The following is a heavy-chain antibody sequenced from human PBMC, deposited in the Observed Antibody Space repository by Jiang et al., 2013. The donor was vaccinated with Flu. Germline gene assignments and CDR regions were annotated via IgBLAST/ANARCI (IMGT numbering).Heavy chain of an antibody. CDR2: IYYTGTP. V-gene: IGHV4-30-4*01. CDR3: ARSLTGDFWSVQY. D-gene: IGHD3-3*01. Sequence: PGLVKPSETLSLTCTVSGGSISSGDYYWSWIRQPPGKALEFIGFIYYTGTPYYSTSLKSRVTISPDTSKNEFSLTPTSVTAADSAVYFCARSLTGDFWSVQYWGQGMLVTVSS. CDR1: GGSISSGDYY. J-gene: IGHJ4*02.